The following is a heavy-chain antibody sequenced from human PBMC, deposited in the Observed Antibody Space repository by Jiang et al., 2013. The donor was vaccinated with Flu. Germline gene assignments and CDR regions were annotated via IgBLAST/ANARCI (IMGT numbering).Heavy chain of an antibody. D-gene: IGHD2-8*01. V-gene: IGHV4-30-4*01. CDR1: GGSIRSGDYY. Sequence: GPGLVKPSQTLSLTCTVSGGSIRSGDYYWTWTRQPPGKGLEWIGYIYYTGSTYYNPSLKSRVSISMDSSKNQFSLKMDSATAADTAMYYCAREAATRMYYGLDVWGPG. CDR3: AREAATRMYYGLDV. CDR2: IYYTGST. J-gene: IGHJ6*01.